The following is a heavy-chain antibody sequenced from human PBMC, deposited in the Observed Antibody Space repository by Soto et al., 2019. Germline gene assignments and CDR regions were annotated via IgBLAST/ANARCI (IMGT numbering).Heavy chain of an antibody. CDR1: GGSMISYY. D-gene: IGHD2-15*01. CDR2: IYYAGST. Sequence: PSETLSLTCTVSGGSMISYYLSWIRQPPGRGLEWIGFIYYAGSTKYNPSLNSRVTISVDTSKNQFSLKLSSVTAADTAVYYCARARGYCSGGSCYCWFDPWGQGTLVTVSS. V-gene: IGHV4-59*12. CDR3: ARARGYCSGGSCYCWFDP. J-gene: IGHJ5*02.